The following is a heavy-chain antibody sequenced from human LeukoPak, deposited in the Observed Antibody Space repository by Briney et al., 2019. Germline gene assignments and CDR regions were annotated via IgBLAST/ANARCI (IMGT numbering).Heavy chain of an antibody. CDR3: AKGATTIVRGAKYYFDS. J-gene: IGHJ4*02. Sequence: QSGGSLRLSCAASGFTFSSYAMSWVRQAPGKGLEWVSAISGSGGSTYYADSVKGRFTISRDNAKNALYLQMNSLRVEDMALYYCAKGATTIVRGAKYYFDSWGQGTLVTVSS. D-gene: IGHD3-10*01. CDR1: GFTFSSYA. V-gene: IGHV3-23*01. CDR2: ISGSGGST.